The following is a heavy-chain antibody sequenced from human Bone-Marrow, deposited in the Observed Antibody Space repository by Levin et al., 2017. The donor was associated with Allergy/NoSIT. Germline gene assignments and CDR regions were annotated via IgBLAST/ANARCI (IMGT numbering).Heavy chain of an antibody. CDR2: SNTDGSST. V-gene: IGHV3-74*01. CDR3: ARGGSNYGPDY. D-gene: IGHD3-10*01. CDR1: GFIFGDYW. Sequence: GESLKISCAASGFIFGDYWMHWVRQAPGRALVCVSRSNTDGSSTTYADSVRGRFTISRDNAKNTLYLEMSSLRPEDTAVYFCARGGSNYGPDYWGQGTLVTVSS. J-gene: IGHJ4*02.